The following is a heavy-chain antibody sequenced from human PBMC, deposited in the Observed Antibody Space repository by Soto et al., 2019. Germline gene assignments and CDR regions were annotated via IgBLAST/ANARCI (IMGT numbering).Heavy chain of an antibody. CDR3: ARNMDYYYGRGSGNGHGV. CDR1: GYTFTAYY. J-gene: IGHJ6*02. V-gene: IGHV1-2*02. CDR2: INPKFGDT. D-gene: IGHD3-10*02. Sequence: QVQLVQSGAEVKEPGDSVRVSCEASGYTFTAYYIHWVRQAPGQGLEWMGWINPKFGDTTYAQDFQGRVSMTRDKSNSTVYMELSRLTSDDTAIYYCARNMDYYYGRGSGNGHGVWGQGTTVTVFS.